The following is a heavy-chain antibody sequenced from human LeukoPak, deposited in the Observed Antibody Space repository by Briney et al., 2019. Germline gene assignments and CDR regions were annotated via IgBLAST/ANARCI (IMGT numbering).Heavy chain of an antibody. CDR1: GDSISRNDFY. CDR2: IYYNGRT. V-gene: IGHV4-39*07. Sequence: SETLSLTCTVSGDSISRNDFYWGWIRQSSGKGLEWIGSIYYNGRTFYNPTLKSRVTMSVDRSKKQFSLNLSFVTAADTAIYYCARAWGLSSRGNWYFDLWGRGTQVTVSS. CDR3: ARAWGLSSRGNWYFDL. J-gene: IGHJ2*01. D-gene: IGHD6-19*01.